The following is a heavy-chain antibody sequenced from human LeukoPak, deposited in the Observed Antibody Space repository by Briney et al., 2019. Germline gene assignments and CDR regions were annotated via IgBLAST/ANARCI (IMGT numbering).Heavy chain of an antibody. CDR3: AREVRYTSSWYVYYYFDY. CDR1: RITFSDDY. D-gene: IGHD6-13*01. Sequence: GGSLRLSRAASRITFSDDYMSWIPQAPGKRLEWGSHISSIGRCIEYADSVKGHFAIYSANAKNSLYMQLISLSVEDTAVYYCAREVRYTSSWYVYYYFDYWGQGTLVTVSS. V-gene: IGHV3-11*01. CDR2: ISSIGRCI. J-gene: IGHJ4*02.